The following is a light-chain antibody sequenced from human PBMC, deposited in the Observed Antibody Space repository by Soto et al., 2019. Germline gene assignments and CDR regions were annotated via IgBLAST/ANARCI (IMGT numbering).Light chain of an antibody. V-gene: IGLV2-14*03. CDR2: DVS. J-gene: IGLJ1*01. Sequence: QSVLTQPASVSGSPGQSITISCTGTSSDVGGYNYVSWYQHHPGKAPKLMIFDVSNRPSGVSNRFSGSKSGNTASLTISGLQPEDEADSYCSSYTTSNTRQIVFGTGTKVPV. CDR3: SSYTTSNTRQIV. CDR1: SSDVGGYNY.